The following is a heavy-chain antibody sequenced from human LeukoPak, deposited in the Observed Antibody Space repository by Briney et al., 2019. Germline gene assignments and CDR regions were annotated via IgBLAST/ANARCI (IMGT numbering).Heavy chain of an antibody. CDR2: IYYSGST. D-gene: IGHD3-3*01. CDR3: ARDRTYYDFWSGELRNAFDI. Sequence: SETLSLTCTVSGGSISSYYWSWIRQPPGKGLEWIGYIYYSGSTNYNPSLKSRVTISVDTSKNQFSLKLSSVTAADTAVYYCARDRTYYDFWSGELRNAFDIWGQGTMVTVSS. CDR1: GGSISSYY. J-gene: IGHJ3*02. V-gene: IGHV4-59*01.